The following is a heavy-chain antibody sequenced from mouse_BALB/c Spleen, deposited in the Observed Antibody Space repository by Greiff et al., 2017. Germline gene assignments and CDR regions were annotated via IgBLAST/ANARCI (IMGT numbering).Heavy chain of an antibody. Sequence: EVKLQQSGAELVKPGASVKLSCTASGFNIKDTYIHWVKQRPEQGLEWIGRIDPANGNTKYDPKFQGKATITADTSSNTAYLQLSSLTSEDTAVYYCASQLSWFAYWGQGTLVTVSA. J-gene: IGHJ3*01. CDR1: GFNIKDTY. V-gene: IGHV14-3*02. D-gene: IGHD3-1*01. CDR2: IDPANGNT. CDR3: ASQLSWFAY.